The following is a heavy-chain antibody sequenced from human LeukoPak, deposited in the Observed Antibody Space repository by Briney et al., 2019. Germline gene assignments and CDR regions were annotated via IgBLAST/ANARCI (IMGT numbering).Heavy chain of an antibody. V-gene: IGHV4-31*03. D-gene: IGHD3-3*01. CDR3: ARGWDYDFWSGYYGNWFDP. CDR1: GGSISSGGYY. Sequence: SQTLSLTCTVSGGSISSGGYYWSWIRQHPGKGLEWIGYIYYSGSTYYNPSLKSRVTISVDTSRNQFSLKLSSVTAADTAVYYCARGWDYDFWSGYYGNWFDPWGQGTLVTVSS. CDR2: IYYSGST. J-gene: IGHJ5*02.